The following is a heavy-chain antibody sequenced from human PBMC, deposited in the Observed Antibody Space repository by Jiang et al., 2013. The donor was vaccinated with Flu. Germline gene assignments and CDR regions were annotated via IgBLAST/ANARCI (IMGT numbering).Heavy chain of an antibody. Sequence: SGAEVKKPGSSVKISCKASGGTFSSDSVTWVRQAPGQGLEWMGGIIPVSDTATYAQNFQGRVTITADESTSTAYMEVSSLRSEDTAVYYCARVFSELDYYYGMDVWGQGTTVTVS. CDR3: ARVFSELDYYYGMDV. J-gene: IGHJ6*02. CDR2: IIPVSDTA. CDR1: GGTFSSDS. V-gene: IGHV1-69*01. D-gene: IGHD6-25*01.